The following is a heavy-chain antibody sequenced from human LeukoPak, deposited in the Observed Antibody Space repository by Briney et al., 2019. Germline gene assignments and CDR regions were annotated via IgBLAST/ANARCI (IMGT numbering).Heavy chain of an antibody. J-gene: IGHJ4*02. CDR3: ARDRGGRYYDSSGPFDY. D-gene: IGHD3-22*01. CDR2: ISSSSSYI. V-gene: IGHV3-21*01. Sequence: GGSLRLSCAASGFTFSSYSMNWVRQAPGKGLEWVSSISSSSSYIYYADSVKGRFTISRDNAKNSLYLQMNSLRAEDTAVYYCARDRGGRYYDSSGPFDYWGQGTLVTVSS. CDR1: GFTFSSYS.